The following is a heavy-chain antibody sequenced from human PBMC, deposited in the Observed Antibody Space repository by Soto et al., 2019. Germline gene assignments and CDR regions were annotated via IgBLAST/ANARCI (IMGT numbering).Heavy chain of an antibody. D-gene: IGHD4-17*01. J-gene: IGHJ3*02. V-gene: IGHV3-21*01. CDR1: GFTFSSYS. Sequence: EVQLVESGGDLVKPGGSLRLSCAASGFTFSSYSMNWVRQAPGKGLEWVSSISSSSSYIYYADSVKGRFTISRDNAKNSLYLQMNSLRAEDTAVYYCARGSSFFRRDYGAFDIWGQGTMVTVSS. CDR2: ISSSSSYI. CDR3: ARGSSFFRRDYGAFDI.